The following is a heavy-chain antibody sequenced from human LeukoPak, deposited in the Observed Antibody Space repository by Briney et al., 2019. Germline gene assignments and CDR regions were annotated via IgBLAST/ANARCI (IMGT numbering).Heavy chain of an antibody. CDR1: GGTFSSYA. CDR2: IIPIFGTA. Sequence: ASVKVSCKASGGTFSSYAISWVRQAPGQGLEWMGGIIPIFGTANYAQKFQGRVMITADKSTSTAYMGLSSLRSEDTAVYYCALMGRGVITRGYWGQGTLVTVSS. V-gene: IGHV1-69*06. J-gene: IGHJ4*02. CDR3: ALMGRGVITRGY. D-gene: IGHD3-10*01.